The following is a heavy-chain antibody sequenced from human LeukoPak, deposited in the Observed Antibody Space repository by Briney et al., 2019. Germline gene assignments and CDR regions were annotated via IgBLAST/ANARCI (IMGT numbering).Heavy chain of an antibody. V-gene: IGHV4-59*01. CDR2: IYYSGST. Sequence: PSETLSLTCTVSGVSISSYYWSWIRQPPGKGLEWIGYIYYSGSTNYNPSLKSRVTISVDTSMNQFSLKLSSVTAADTALYYCARGSGLLPDWGQGTLVTVSS. CDR3: ARGSGLLPD. D-gene: IGHD3-10*01. CDR1: GVSISSYY. J-gene: IGHJ1*01.